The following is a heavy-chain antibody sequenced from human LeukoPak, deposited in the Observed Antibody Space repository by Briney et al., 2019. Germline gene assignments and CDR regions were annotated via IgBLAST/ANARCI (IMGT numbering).Heavy chain of an antibody. J-gene: IGHJ4*02. CDR2: ISGSGGST. V-gene: IGHV3-23*01. D-gene: IGHD6-19*01. CDR1: GFTFSSYA. CDR3: AKVFRPAVAGGRPLGDY. Sequence: QPGGSLRLSCAASGFTFSSYAMSWVRQAPGKGLEWVSAISGSGGSTYYADSVKGRFTISRDNSKNTLYLQMNSLRAEDTAVYYCAKVFRPAVAGGRPLGDYWGQGTLVTVSS.